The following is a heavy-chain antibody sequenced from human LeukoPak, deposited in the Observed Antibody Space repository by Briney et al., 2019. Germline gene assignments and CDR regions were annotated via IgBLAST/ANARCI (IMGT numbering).Heavy chain of an antibody. D-gene: IGHD2-2*01. CDR3: AKARHCSSTSCYFMDV. Sequence: GGSLRLXCAASGFTFSSYAMSWVRQAPGKGLEWVSAISGSGGSTYYADSVKGRFTISRDNSKSTLYLQMNSLRAEDTAVYYCAKARHCSSTSCYFMDVWGKGTTVTVSS. CDR2: ISGSGGST. CDR1: GFTFSSYA. V-gene: IGHV3-23*01. J-gene: IGHJ6*03.